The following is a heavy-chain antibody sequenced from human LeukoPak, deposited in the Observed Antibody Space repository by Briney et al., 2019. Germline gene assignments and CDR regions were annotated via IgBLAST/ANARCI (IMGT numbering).Heavy chain of an antibody. Sequence: GGSLRLSCAASGFTFSSYAMSWVRQAPGKGLEWVSAISSSGGSTYYADSVKGRFTISRDNSKNTLYLQMNSLRAEDPAVYYCAECGGGIDWCWGQGTLVAVSS. CDR3: AECGGGIDWC. D-gene: IGHD3-16*02. J-gene: IGHJ4*02. V-gene: IGHV3-23*01. CDR1: GFTFSSYA. CDR2: ISSSGGST.